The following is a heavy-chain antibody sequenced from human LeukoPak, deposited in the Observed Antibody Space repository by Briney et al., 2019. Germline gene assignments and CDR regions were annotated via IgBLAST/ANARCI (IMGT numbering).Heavy chain of an antibody. D-gene: IGHD3-9*01. J-gene: IGHJ4*02. V-gene: IGHV4-34*01. CDR3: ARLPLLTGYYPSKPKRDY. CDR2: INHSGST. Sequence: EWXXEINHSGSTNYNPSLKSRVNISVDTSKTQFSLKLSSVTAADTAVYYCARLPLLTGYYPSKPKRDYWGQGTLVTVSS.